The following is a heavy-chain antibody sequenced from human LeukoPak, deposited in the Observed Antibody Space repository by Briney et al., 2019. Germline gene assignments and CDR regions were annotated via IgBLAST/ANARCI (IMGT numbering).Heavy chain of an antibody. V-gene: IGHV3-33*06. CDR2: IWYDGSNK. D-gene: IGHD2-21*02. CDR1: GFTFSSYG. CDR3: AKGPCGGDCYSDY. Sequence: GRSLRLSCAASGFTFSSYGMHWVRQAPGKGLEWVAVIWYDGSNKYYADSVKGRFTISRDNSKNTLYLLMNSLRAEDTAVYYCAKGPCGGDCYSDYWGQGTLVTVSS. J-gene: IGHJ4*02.